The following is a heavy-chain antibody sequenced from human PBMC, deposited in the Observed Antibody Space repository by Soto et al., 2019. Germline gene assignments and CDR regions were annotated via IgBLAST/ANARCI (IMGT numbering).Heavy chain of an antibody. J-gene: IGHJ6*02. D-gene: IGHD3-3*01. CDR2: ISGSGGST. CDR3: AKGLGRSLNYDFWSGPKGLYYYGMDV. CDR1: GFTFSSYA. Sequence: EVQLLESGGGLVQPGGSLRLSCAASGFTFSSYAMSWVRQAPGKGLEWVSAISGSGGSTYYADSVKGRFTISRDNSKKTLYLQMNSRRAEDTAVYYCAKGLGRSLNYDFWSGPKGLYYYGMDVWGQGTTVTVSS. V-gene: IGHV3-23*01.